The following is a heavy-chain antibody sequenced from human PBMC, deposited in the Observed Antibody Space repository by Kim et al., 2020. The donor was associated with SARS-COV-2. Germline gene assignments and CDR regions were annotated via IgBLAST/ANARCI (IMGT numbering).Heavy chain of an antibody. CDR3: ARPPVTGVPYCFDY. CDR1: GYSFTNYC. V-gene: IGHV5-51*01. J-gene: IGHJ4*02. Sequence: GESLKISCKGSGYSFTNYCIGWVRQMPGKGLEWMGIIYPGDSGTTYSPSFQGQVTFSADKSTNTAYLQWSSLKASDTAMYYCARPPVTGVPYCFDYWGQGTLVTVSS. D-gene: IGHD4-17*01. CDR2: IYPGDSGT.